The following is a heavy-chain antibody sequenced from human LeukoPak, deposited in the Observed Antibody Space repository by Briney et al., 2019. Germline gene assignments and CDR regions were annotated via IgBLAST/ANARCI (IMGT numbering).Heavy chain of an antibody. D-gene: IGHD3-10*01. CDR2: IYSSGST. CDR3: ARVFDSGSQAYFYYMDV. CDR1: GGSIRGYY. J-gene: IGHJ6*03. V-gene: IGHV4-59*01. Sequence: SVTLSLTCNVSGGSIRGYYWSWIRQPPGKGLEWIGYIYSSGSTNYNPSLKSRVTMSVDTSKNQFSLKVSSVTAADTAVYYCARVFDSGSQAYFYYMDVWGKGTTVTISS.